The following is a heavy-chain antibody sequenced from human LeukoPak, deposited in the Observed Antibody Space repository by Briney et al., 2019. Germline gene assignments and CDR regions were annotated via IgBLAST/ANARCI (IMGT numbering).Heavy chain of an antibody. CDR3: ARDSRQIAVAGLYLDY. V-gene: IGHV4-4*02. Sequence: SGTLSLTCAVSGGSISSNDWWIWVRQPPGKGLEWIGEILHSGRSTYNPSLKSRITISVDTSTNQFSLKLNSVTAADTAVYYCARDSRQIAVAGLYLDYWGRGTLVTVSS. J-gene: IGHJ4*02. CDR2: ILHSGRS. D-gene: IGHD6-19*01. CDR1: GGSISSNDW.